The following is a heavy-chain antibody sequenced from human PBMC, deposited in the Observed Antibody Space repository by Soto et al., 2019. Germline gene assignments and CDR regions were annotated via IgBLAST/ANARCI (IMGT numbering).Heavy chain of an antibody. CDR3: ARHSTIFGVEGAFDI. CDR2: IYYSGST. CDR1: GGSISSYY. J-gene: IGHJ3*02. Sequence: QVQLQESGPGLVKPSETLSLTCTVSGGSISSYYWSWIRQPPGKGLEWIGYIYYSGSTNYNPSLKSRVTISVDTSKNQFSLKLSSVTAADTAVYYCARHSTIFGVEGAFDIWGQGTMVTVSS. V-gene: IGHV4-59*08. D-gene: IGHD3-3*01.